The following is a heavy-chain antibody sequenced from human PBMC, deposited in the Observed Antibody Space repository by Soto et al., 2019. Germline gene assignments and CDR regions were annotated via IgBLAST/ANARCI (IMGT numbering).Heavy chain of an antibody. CDR1: GFTFNSYT. CDR2: ISYDGNSQ. Sequence: QVQLVDSGGGVVQPGRSLRLSCAASGFTFNSYTMHWVRQAPGKGLEWVAVISYDGNSQFYADSVKGRFTISRDKSKNTLYLQMNSLRPEDTAVYYCARDLAYYDFWSGYYSFDYWGQGTLVTVSS. CDR3: ARDLAYYDFWSGYYSFDY. D-gene: IGHD3-3*01. V-gene: IGHV3-30*04. J-gene: IGHJ4*02.